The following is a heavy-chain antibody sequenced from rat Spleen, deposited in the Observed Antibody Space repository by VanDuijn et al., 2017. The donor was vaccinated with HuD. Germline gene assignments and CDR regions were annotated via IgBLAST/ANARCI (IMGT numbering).Heavy chain of an antibody. D-gene: IGHD2-1*01. J-gene: IGHJ2*01. Sequence: EVQLVESGGGLVQPGRSMKLSCAASGFTFSNYNMAWVRQAPTKGLEWVASINTGGGNTYYRDSVKGRFTISRDNAKSTLYLQIDSLRSEDTATYYCARGYLHYWGQGVMVTVSS. CDR2: INTGGGNT. CDR3: ARGYLHY. V-gene: IGHV5-25*01. CDR1: GFTFSNYN.